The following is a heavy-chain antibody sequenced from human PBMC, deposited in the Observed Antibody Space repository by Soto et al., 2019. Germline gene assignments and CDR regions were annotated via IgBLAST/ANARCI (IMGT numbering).Heavy chain of an antibody. V-gene: IGHV3-23*01. CDR2: ISGSGDST. CDR1: RFTFSSYA. J-gene: IGHJ4*02. D-gene: IGHD1-1*01. CDR3: AKRATGTYFAY. Sequence: EVQLLESGGGLVQPGGSLRLSCAASRFTFSSYAMSWVRQAPGKGLEWVSVISGSGDSTYYADSVKGRFTISRDNSKNTLYLQMNSLRAEDTAVYYCAKRATGTYFAYWGQGTLVTVSS.